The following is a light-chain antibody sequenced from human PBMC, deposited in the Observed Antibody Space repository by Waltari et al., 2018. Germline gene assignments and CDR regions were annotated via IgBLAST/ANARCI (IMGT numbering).Light chain of an antibody. Sequence: EIVLTQSPGTLSLSPGERATLSCRASQSVNRYLAGYQQKPGQAPRLLIYYASTRATGIPDRFSGSGSGTDFSLTISRLEPEDYAVYHCQHDLRLPATFGQGPRWKSN. CDR2: YAS. CDR1: QSVNRY. J-gene: IGKJ1*01. CDR3: QHDLRLPAT. V-gene: IGKV3-20*01.